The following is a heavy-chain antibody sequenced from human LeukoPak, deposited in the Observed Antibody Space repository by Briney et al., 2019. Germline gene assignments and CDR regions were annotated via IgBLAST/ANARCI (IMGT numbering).Heavy chain of an antibody. J-gene: IGHJ6*03. V-gene: IGHV4-59*01. CDR2: IYYSGST. D-gene: IGHD6-13*01. Sequence: SETLSLTCTVSGGSISNYYWSWILQPPGKGLEWLGYIYYSGSTNYNPSLKSRVTISVDTSKNQFSLKLSSVTAADTAVYYCARVTAGYSSSWYQGADYYYYMDVWGKGTTVTVSS. CDR3: ARVTAGYSSSWYQGADYYYYMDV. CDR1: GGSISNYY.